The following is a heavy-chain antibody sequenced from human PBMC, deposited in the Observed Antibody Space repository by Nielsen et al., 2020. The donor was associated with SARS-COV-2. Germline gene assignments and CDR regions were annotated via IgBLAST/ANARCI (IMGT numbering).Heavy chain of an antibody. Sequence: GESLKISCVASRFTFSKAWMSWVRQAPGKGLEWVGRIKSKIDGGTTDYAAPVKDRFTISRDDSKNTVYLDMSSLRTEDTAVYYCATARYCSRTSCSAGTDMFDPWGQGTQVIVSS. J-gene: IGHJ5*02. V-gene: IGHV3-15*01. CDR3: ATARYCSRTSCSAGTDMFDP. D-gene: IGHD2-2*01. CDR2: IKSKIDGGTT. CDR1: RFTFSKAW.